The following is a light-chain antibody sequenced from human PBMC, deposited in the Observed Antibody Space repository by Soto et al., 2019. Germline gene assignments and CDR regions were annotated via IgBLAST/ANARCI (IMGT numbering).Light chain of an antibody. V-gene: IGKV3-20*01. J-gene: IGKJ1*01. CDR3: QQYGDSPST. CDR2: GAS. CDR1: QSVRGRY. Sequence: DNVLTQSPGTLSLSPGERATLSCGASQSVRGRYLAWYQQKPGQAPRLLIYGASTRATGIPDRFLGSGSGTDSTLTISRLEPEDFAVYYCQQYGDSPSTFGQGTKVEIK.